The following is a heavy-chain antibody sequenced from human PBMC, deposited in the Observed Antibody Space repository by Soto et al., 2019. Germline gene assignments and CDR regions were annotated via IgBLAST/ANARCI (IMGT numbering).Heavy chain of an antibody. CDR3: ARAECSSPDCLTAYYSYGLDV. V-gene: IGHV3-48*03. CDR1: GFTFSNFE. CDR2: INTAGSTK. D-gene: IGHD3-9*01. Sequence: PVGSLRLSCAASGFTFSNFEMHWVRQAPGKGLEWVSYINTAGSTKYYAESVKGRFTISSDNARNSLFLQMNSLRAEDTAVYYCARAECSSPDCLTAYYSYGLDVWGQGSTVTAP. J-gene: IGHJ6*02.